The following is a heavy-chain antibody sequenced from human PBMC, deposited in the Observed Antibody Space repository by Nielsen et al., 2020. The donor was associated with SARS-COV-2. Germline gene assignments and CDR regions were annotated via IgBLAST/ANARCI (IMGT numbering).Heavy chain of an antibody. Sequence: SETLSLTCSVSGGSISGYYWSWIRQPPGKGLEWIGYIYYSGDTKYNPSLKSRVTISVDMSKNQFSLRLSPVTAADTAVYYCARDRHSSSPYGMGVWGQGTTVTVSS. V-gene: IGHV4-59*01. D-gene: IGHD6-6*01. CDR3: ARDRHSSSPYGMGV. CDR2: IYYSGDT. J-gene: IGHJ6*02. CDR1: GGSISGYY.